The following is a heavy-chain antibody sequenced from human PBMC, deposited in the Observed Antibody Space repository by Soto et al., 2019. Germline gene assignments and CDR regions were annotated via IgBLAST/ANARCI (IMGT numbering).Heavy chain of an antibody. J-gene: IGHJ6*02. Sequence: PSETLSLTCTVSGGSISSYYWSWIRQPPGKGLEWIGYIYYSGSTNYNPSLKSRVTISVDTSKNQFSLKLSSVTAADTAVYYCARVVVAATSYYYGMDVWGQGTTVTVSS. V-gene: IGHV4-59*01. CDR3: ARVVVAATSYYYGMDV. D-gene: IGHD2-15*01. CDR2: IYYSGST. CDR1: GGSISSYY.